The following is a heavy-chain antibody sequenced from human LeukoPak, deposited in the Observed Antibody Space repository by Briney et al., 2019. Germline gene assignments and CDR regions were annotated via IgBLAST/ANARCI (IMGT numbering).Heavy chain of an antibody. CDR3: AREGSYYDSSGLTRADAFDI. V-gene: IGHV1-2*02. CDR2: ITPNSGGT. D-gene: IGHD3-22*01. J-gene: IGHJ3*02. CDR1: GYTFTGYY. Sequence: ASVKVSCKASGYTFTGYYMHWVRHAPGQGLEWMGWITPNSGGTNYAQKFQGRVTMTRDTSISTAYMELSRLRSDDTAVYYCAREGSYYDSSGLTRADAFDIWGQGTMVTVSS.